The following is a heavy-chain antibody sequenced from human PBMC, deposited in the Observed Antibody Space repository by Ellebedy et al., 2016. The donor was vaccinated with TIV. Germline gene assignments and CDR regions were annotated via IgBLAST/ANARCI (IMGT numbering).Heavy chain of an antibody. D-gene: IGHD1-26*01. J-gene: IGHJ4*02. CDR3: ARRSSGSARFDF. Sequence: MPSETLSLTCTVSGGSISSSSYYWGWIRQPPGKGLEWIGSIYYSGSTYYNPSLKSRVTISVDTSKNQFSLKLSSVTAADTAVYYCARRSSGSARFDFWGQGTLATVSS. V-gene: IGHV4-39*01. CDR2: IYYSGST. CDR1: GGSISSSSYY.